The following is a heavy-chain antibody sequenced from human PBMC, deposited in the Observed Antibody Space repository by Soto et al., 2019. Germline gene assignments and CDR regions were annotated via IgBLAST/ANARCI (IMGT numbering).Heavy chain of an antibody. V-gene: IGHV6-1*01. Sequence: PSQTLSLTCVISGDSVSSNSAAWNWIRQSPSRGLEWLGRTYYRSKWYNDYAVSVKSRITINPDTSKNQFSLQLNSVTPEDTAVYYCARIRARITDSYYYYGMDVWGQGTTVTVSS. D-gene: IGHD3-3*01. CDR2: TYYRSKWYN. CDR3: ARIRARITDSYYYYGMDV. CDR1: GDSVSSNSAA. J-gene: IGHJ6*02.